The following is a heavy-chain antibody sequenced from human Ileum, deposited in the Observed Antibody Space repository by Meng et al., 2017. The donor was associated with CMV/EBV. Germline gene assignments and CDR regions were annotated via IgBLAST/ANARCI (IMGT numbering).Heavy chain of an antibody. CDR3: ARRGNYIDY. CDR1: GFTFRTNV. J-gene: IGHJ4*02. V-gene: IGHV3-23*01. Sequence: GLLSGVGGSLVNPWGSPRLPCAASGFTFRTNVRNRVRQAPGKGLEWVSSITADGITTYDADSVKGRFTISRDNSKNTLYLSMNSLRAEDTAVYYCARRGNYIDYWGQGTLVTVSS. CDR2: ITADGITT. D-gene: IGHD1-26*01.